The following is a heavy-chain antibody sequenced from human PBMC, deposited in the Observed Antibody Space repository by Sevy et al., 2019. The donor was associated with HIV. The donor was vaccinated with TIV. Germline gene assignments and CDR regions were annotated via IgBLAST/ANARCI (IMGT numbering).Heavy chain of an antibody. CDR2: IKSKVDGGTT. CDR3: TTRGRVADPGGIYYTGMDV. V-gene: IGHV3-15*01. CDR1: GFTFSNAW. D-gene: IGHD6-19*01. Sequence: GGSLRLSCTASGFTFSNAWMSWVRQAPGKGLEWVGRIKSKVDGGTTDYATPVKGRFTILRDDSKNTLYLQMNSLKTEDTAVYYCTTRGRVADPGGIYYTGMDVWGQGTTVTVSS. J-gene: IGHJ6*02.